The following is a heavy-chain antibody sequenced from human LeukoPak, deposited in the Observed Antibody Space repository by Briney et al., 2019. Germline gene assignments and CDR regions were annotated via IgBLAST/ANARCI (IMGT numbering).Heavy chain of an antibody. V-gene: IGHV4-34*01. CDR1: GGSFSSYY. CDR2: INNSGST. J-gene: IGHJ4*02. Sequence: PSETLSLTCAVYGGSFSSYYWSWIRQPPGKGLEWIGEINNSGSTNYNPSLKSRVTISVDTSKNQFSLKLSSVTAADTAVYYCARLNHYYDSSGYHYWGQGTLVTVSS. D-gene: IGHD3-22*01. CDR3: ARLNHYYDSSGYHY.